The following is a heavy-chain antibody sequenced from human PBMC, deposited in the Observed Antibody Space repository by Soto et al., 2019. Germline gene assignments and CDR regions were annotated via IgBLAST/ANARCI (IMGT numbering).Heavy chain of an antibody. D-gene: IGHD2-15*01. CDR1: GGTFSSYA. CDR3: ARDHDCTGSSCYSF. CDR2: IIPIFGTA. Sequence: SVKVSCKASGGTFSSYAISWVRQAPGQGLEWMGGIIPIFGTANYAQKFQGRVTITADESTSTAYMELSSLRSEDTAVYYCARDHDCTGSSCYSFWGQGTLVTVSS. V-gene: IGHV1-69*13. J-gene: IGHJ4*02.